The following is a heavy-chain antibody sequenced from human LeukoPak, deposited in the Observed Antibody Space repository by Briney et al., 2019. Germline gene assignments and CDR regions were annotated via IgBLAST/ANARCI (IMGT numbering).Heavy chain of an antibody. J-gene: IGHJ6*03. CDR2: ISYDGNNK. CDR1: GFTFNTYA. V-gene: IGHV3-30*04. Sequence: GGSLRLSCAASGFTFNTYAMHWVRQAPGKGLEWVALISYDGNNKYYADSVKGRFTISRDNSKNTLYLQMNSLRAEDTAVYYCARDGRNSNSGWQPYYYHMDVWGKGTTVTVSS. D-gene: IGHD5-12*01. CDR3: ARDGRNSNSGWQPYYYHMDV.